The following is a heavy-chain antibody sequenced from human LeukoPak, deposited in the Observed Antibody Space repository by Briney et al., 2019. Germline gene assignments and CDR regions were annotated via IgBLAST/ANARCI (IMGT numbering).Heavy chain of an antibody. Sequence: PGGSLRLSCAASGFTFSSYGMHWVRQAPGKGLEWVAFIRYDGSNKYYADSVKGRFTISRDNSKNTLYLQMNSLRAEDTAVYYCAKDLRVDHRLWLDYWGQGTLVTVSS. J-gene: IGHJ4*02. V-gene: IGHV3-30*02. CDR1: GFTFSSYG. CDR2: IRYDGSNK. D-gene: IGHD5-18*01. CDR3: AKDLRVDHRLWLDY.